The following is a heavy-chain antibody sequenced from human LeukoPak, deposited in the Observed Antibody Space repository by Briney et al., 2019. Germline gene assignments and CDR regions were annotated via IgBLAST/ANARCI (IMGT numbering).Heavy chain of an antibody. CDR3: ARLDGSDYFDY. CDR2: IYPGASDT. D-gene: IGHD3-10*01. J-gene: IGHJ4*02. V-gene: IGHV5-51*01. Sequence: GESLKISCKRSGYSFTSYWIGWGRQLPGKGLECMGIIYPGASDTRYSPCFQGQVTISADKSISAAYLQWSRLMASDTAMYYCARLDGSDYFDYWGEGTLVTVSS. CDR1: GYSFTSYW.